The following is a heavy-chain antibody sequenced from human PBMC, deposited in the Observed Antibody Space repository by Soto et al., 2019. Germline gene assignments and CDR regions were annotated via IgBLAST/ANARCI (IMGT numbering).Heavy chain of an antibody. CDR2: ISSSGSTI. J-gene: IGHJ6*02. Sequence: PGGSLRLSCAASGFTFSSYEMNWVRQAPGKGLEWVSYISSSGSTIYYADSVKGRFTISRDNAKNSLYLQMNSLRAEDTAVYYCARARDSSGYYYYYYYGMDVWGQGTTVTVSS. CDR3: ARARDSSGYYYYYYYGMDV. V-gene: IGHV3-48*03. CDR1: GFTFSSYE. D-gene: IGHD3-22*01.